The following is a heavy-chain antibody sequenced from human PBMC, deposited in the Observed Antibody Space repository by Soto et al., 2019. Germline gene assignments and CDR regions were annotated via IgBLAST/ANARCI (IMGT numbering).Heavy chain of an antibody. CDR1: GGSISSSSYY. J-gene: IGHJ6*03. Sequence: SETLSLTCTVSGGSISSSSYYWGWIRQPPGKGLEWIGSIYYSGSTYYNPSLKSRVTISVDTSKNQFSLKLSSVTAADTAVYYCVRHGGIFTMVRGVISKGYYMDVWGKGTTVTVSS. D-gene: IGHD3-10*01. V-gene: IGHV4-39*01. CDR3: VRHGGIFTMVRGVISKGYYMDV. CDR2: IYYSGST.